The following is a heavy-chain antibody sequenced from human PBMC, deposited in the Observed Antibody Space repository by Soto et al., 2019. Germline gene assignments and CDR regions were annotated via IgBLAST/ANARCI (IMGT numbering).Heavy chain of an antibody. CDR2: INAGNGNT. CDR3: ERSSWVAPRLMDV. Sequence: ASVKVSCKASGYTLTSYAMHWVRQAPGQRLEWMGWINAGNGNTKYSQKFQGRVTITRDTSASTAYMELSSLRSEDTAVYYCERSSWVAPRLMDVWGQGTTVTVSS. V-gene: IGHV1-3*01. J-gene: IGHJ6*02. D-gene: IGHD2-15*01. CDR1: GYTLTSYA.